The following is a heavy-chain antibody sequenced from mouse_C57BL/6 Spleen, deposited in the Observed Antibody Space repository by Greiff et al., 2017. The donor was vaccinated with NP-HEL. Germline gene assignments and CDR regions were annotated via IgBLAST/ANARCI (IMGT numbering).Heavy chain of an antibody. CDR2: INYDGSST. Sequence: EVKVVESEGGLVQPGSSMKLSCTASGFTFSDYYMAWVRQVPEKGLEWVANINYDGSSTYYLDSSKSRFIISRDNAKNILYLQMSSLKSEDTATYYCARASYYYGSSLYYFDYWGQGTTLTVSS. CDR1: GFTFSDYY. CDR3: ARASYYYGSSLYYFDY. D-gene: IGHD1-1*01. J-gene: IGHJ2*01. V-gene: IGHV5-16*01.